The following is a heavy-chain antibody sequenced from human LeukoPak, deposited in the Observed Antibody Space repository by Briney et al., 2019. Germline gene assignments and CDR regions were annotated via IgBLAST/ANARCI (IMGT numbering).Heavy chain of an antibody. J-gene: IGHJ4*02. CDR1: GFTFSSYG. Sequence: GGSLRLSRAASGFTFSSYGMHWVRQAPGKGLEWVAFIRYDGSNKYYADSVKGRFTISRDNSKNTLYLQMNSLRAEDTAVYYCAKGPYYDFWSGYYTGGFFDYWGQGTLVTVSS. D-gene: IGHD3-3*01. V-gene: IGHV3-30*02. CDR3: AKGPYYDFWSGYYTGGFFDY. CDR2: IRYDGSNK.